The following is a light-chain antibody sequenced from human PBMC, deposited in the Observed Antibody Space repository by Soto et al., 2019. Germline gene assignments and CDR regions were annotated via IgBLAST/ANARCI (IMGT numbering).Light chain of an antibody. CDR2: DVN. J-gene: IGLJ1*01. CDR3: CSHAGSFTYV. CDR1: STDVGGYNY. V-gene: IGLV2-11*01. Sequence: QSALAQPRSVSGSPGQSVTISCNGTSTDVGGYNYVSWYHQHPGKSPKILIYDVNHRPSGVPDRFSGSRSGNTASLTISGLQAEDEADYYCCSHAGSFTYVFGTGTTLTVL.